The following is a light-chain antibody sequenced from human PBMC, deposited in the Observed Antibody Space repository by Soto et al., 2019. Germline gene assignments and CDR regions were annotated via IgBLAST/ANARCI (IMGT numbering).Light chain of an antibody. Sequence: ELVLTQSPGTLSLSPGESAALSCRASQPVSSNFLAWYQQKPGQAPRLLIYGVSSRASGIPDRFFGSGSGTDFTLTINRLEPEDFAVYYCQQYANSPITFGQGT. CDR3: QQYANSPIT. CDR1: QPVSSNF. V-gene: IGKV3-20*01. J-gene: IGKJ5*01. CDR2: GVS.